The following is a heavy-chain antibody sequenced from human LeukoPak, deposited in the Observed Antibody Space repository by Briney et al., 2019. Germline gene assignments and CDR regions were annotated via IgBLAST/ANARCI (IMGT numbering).Heavy chain of an antibody. CDR3: ARARGVSWFDP. CDR1: GGSISSYY. CDR2: IYTSVTT. Sequence: SEILSLTCTVSGGSISSYYWTWTRQPAGKGLEWIGRIYTSVTTNYNPSLKSRVTMSLDTSKNQFSLKLSSVTAADTAVYYCARARGVSWFDPWGQGTLVTVSS. J-gene: IGHJ5*02. D-gene: IGHD3-10*01. V-gene: IGHV4-4*07.